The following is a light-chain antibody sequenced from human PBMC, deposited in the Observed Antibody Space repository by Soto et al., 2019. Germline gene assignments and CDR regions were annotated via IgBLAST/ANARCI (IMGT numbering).Light chain of an antibody. Sequence: AIQMTQSPSSLSAAVGDRVTITCRARQGIRDDLGWYQQRPGKAPKLLIYATSNLQTGVPSRFSGSGSGTDFTLTISSLQPEEFATYYCLQDYSYPRTFGQGTKVEIK. V-gene: IGKV1-6*01. CDR1: QGIRDD. CDR2: ATS. CDR3: LQDYSYPRT. J-gene: IGKJ1*01.